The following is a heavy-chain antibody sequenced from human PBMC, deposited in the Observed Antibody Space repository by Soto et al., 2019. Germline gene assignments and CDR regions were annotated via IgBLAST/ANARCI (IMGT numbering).Heavy chain of an antibody. CDR2: ISAHNGNT. CDR1: GYTFTSYG. V-gene: IGHV1-18*04. D-gene: IGHD6-13*01. Sequence: ASVKVSCKASGYTFTSYGISWVRQAPGQGLEWMGWISAHNGNTDYAQKFQGRVTMTTDTSTSKASMELRSLRSDDTAVYYCARGSYISSGYSLDYWGQGALVTVS. CDR3: ARGSYISSGYSLDY. J-gene: IGHJ4*02.